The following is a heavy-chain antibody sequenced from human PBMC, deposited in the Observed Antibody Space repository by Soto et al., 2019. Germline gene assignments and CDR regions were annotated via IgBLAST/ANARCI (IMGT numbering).Heavy chain of an antibody. J-gene: IGHJ6*02. V-gene: IGHV3-30*18. CDR1: GFTFSSYG. CDR2: ISYDGSNK. D-gene: IGHD6-19*01. CDR3: AKDWSSGWYSYYYYYGMDV. Sequence: PGGPLRLSCAASGFTFSSYGMHWVRQAPGKGLEWVAVISYDGSNKYYADSVKGRLTISRDNSKNTLYLQMNSLRAEDTAVYYCAKDWSSGWYSYYYYYGMDVWGQGTTVTVSS.